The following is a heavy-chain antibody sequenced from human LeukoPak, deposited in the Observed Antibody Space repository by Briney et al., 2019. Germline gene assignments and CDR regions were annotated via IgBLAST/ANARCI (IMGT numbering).Heavy chain of an antibody. CDR3: ARRGANSGSYSHFDL. Sequence: PSETLSLTCTVSGGSISSSSYYWGWIRQPPGKGLEWIGHIYYSGSTNYNPSLKSRVTISVDTSKNQFSLKLSSVTAADTAVYSCARRGANSGSYSHFDLWGRGTLVTVSA. CDR1: GGSISSSSYY. J-gene: IGHJ2*01. D-gene: IGHD1-26*01. CDR2: IYYSGST. V-gene: IGHV4-61*05.